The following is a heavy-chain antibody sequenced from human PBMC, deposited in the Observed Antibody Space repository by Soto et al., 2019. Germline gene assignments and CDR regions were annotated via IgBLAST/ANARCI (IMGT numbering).Heavy chain of an antibody. CDR3: ARHLPSSGWPRGMDV. J-gene: IGHJ6*02. D-gene: IGHD6-19*01. CDR1: GGSISSSSYY. Sequence: PSETLSLTCTVSGGSISSSSYYWGWIRRPPGKGLEWIGSIYYSGSTYYNPSLKSRVTISVDTSKNQFSLKLSSVTAADTAVYYCARHLPSSGWPRGMDVWGQGTTVTVSS. V-gene: IGHV4-39*01. CDR2: IYYSGST.